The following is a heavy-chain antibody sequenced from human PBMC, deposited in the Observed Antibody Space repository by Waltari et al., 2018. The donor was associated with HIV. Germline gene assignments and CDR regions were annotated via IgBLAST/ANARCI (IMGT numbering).Heavy chain of an antibody. D-gene: IGHD2-2*01. CDR1: GGSISSGSYY. V-gene: IGHV4-61*02. CDR3: ARGVPAATDWFDP. Sequence: QVQLQESGPGLVKPSQTLSLTCTVSGGSISSGSYYWSWIRQPAGKGLEWIGRIYISGSTNYNPALKRRVTISVDTSKNHFSLKLSSVTAADTAMYYCARGVPAATDWFDPWGQGTLVTVSS. CDR2: IYISGST. J-gene: IGHJ5*02.